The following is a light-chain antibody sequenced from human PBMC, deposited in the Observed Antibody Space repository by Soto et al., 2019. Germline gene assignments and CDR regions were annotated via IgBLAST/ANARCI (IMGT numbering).Light chain of an antibody. J-gene: IGKJ2*01. CDR1: QSVSSN. CDR2: AAS. Sequence: EIVMTQSPVTLSVSPGKRATLSCRASQSVSSNFAWYQQKPGQAPRLLIYAASTRATGIPARFSGSGSGTEYTLTISSLQSEDFAVYYCQQYNNWPMYTFGQGTKLQIK. CDR3: QQYNNWPMYT. V-gene: IGKV3-15*01.